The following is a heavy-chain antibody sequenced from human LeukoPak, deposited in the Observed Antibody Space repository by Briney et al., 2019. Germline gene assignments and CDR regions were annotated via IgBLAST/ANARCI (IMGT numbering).Heavy chain of an antibody. CDR1: GFTFSSYG. CDR2: ISGSGGST. Sequence: PGGSLRLSCAASGFTFSSYGMSWVRQAPGKGLEWVSAISGSGGSTYYADSVKGRFTISRDNSKNTLYLQMNSLRAEDTAVYYCAKFFGYYDNFDPWGQGTLVTVSS. D-gene: IGHD3-9*01. V-gene: IGHV3-23*01. J-gene: IGHJ5*02. CDR3: AKFFGYYDNFDP.